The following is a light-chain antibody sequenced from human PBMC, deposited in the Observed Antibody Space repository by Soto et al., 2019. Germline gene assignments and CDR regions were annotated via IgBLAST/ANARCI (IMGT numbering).Light chain of an antibody. CDR2: EIS. CDR3: IQGTQFPHT. Sequence: DIVMTQTPLSSPVTLGQPASISCRSSQSVEHSNGNTDLSWLQQRTGQPPRLLMYEISNRVSGVPDRFSGSEAGTDFTLKISRVEAEDVGVYYCIQGTQFPHTFGQGTKMEIK. J-gene: IGKJ2*01. V-gene: IGKV2-24*01. CDR1: QSVEHSNGNTD.